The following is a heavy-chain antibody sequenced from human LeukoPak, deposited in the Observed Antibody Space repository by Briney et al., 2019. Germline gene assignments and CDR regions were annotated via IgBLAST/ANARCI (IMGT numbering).Heavy chain of an antibody. CDR1: GFTFSSYW. D-gene: IGHD2-2*01. Sequence: GGSLRLSCAASGFTFSSYWMHWVRQAPGKGLVWVSRINSDGSSTSYADSVKGRFTISRDNAKNTLYLQMNSLRAEDTAVYYGARDNGGWPVVPAAVGFDYWSQGTLVTVSS. CDR3: ARDNGGWPVVPAAVGFDY. J-gene: IGHJ4*02. CDR2: INSDGSST. V-gene: IGHV3-74*01.